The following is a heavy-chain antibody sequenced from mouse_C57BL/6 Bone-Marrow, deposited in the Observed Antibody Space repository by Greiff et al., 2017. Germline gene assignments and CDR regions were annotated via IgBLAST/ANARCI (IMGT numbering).Heavy chain of an antibody. Sequence: EVQVVESGGGLVQPGGSLKLSCAASGFTFSDYYMYWVRQTPEKRLEWVAYISNGGGSTYYPDTVKGRFTISRDNAKNTLYLQMSRLKSEDTAMYYCARNYGSSYWYFDVWGTGTTVTVSS. CDR1: GFTFSDYY. CDR2: ISNGGGST. V-gene: IGHV5-12*01. CDR3: ARNYGSSYWYFDV. J-gene: IGHJ1*03. D-gene: IGHD1-1*01.